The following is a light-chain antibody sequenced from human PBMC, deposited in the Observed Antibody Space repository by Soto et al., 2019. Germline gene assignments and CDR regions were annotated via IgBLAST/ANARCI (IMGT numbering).Light chain of an antibody. J-gene: IGLJ1*01. Sequence: QSVLTQPPSASGSPGQSVTISCTGTSSDVGGHNYVSWYQQHPGKAPKLMIYEVTKRPSGVPDRFSGSKSGNTASLTVSGLQAEDEADYYCSSYAGSNIFVFETGTKLTVL. V-gene: IGLV2-8*01. CDR1: SSDVGGHNY. CDR2: EVT. CDR3: SSYAGSNIFV.